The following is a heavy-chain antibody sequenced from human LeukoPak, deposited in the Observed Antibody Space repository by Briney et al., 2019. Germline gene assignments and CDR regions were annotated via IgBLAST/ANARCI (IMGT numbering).Heavy chain of an antibody. V-gene: IGHV1-69*05. CDR1: GGTFSSYA. Sequence: SVKVSCKASGGTFSSYAISWVRQAPGQGLEWMGRIIPIFGTANYAQKFQGRVTITTDESTSTAYMELSSLRSEDTAVYYCARVSLRYRRAFDIWGQGTMVTVSS. CDR2: IIPIFGTA. D-gene: IGHD1-14*01. J-gene: IGHJ3*02. CDR3: ARVSLRYRRAFDI.